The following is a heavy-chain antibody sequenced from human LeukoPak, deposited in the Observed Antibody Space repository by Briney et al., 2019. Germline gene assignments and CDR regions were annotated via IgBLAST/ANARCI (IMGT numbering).Heavy chain of an antibody. CDR3: ARDRRHTHSGFDN. J-gene: IGHJ4*02. Sequence: GGSLKLSCAASGLTFNIYSMSWVRKAPGKGLEGVSSISSSSSYIYYADSVKGRFTISRDNAKNSLYLQMNSLTAEDTSVYYCARDRRHTHSGFDNWGQGTLVTVSS. V-gene: IGHV3-21*01. CDR1: GLTFNIYS. CDR2: ISSSSSYI.